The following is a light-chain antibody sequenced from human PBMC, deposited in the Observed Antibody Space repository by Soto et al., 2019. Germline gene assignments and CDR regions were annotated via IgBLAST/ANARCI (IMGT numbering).Light chain of an antibody. CDR2: GVS. CDR3: QQYGSSPLIT. CDR1: QRLSASD. J-gene: IGKJ5*01. V-gene: IGKV3-20*01. Sequence: IGLSQSPGTLSLYQGQRATLSCRASQRLSASDIAWYQQKPGQAPKFLIYGVSSRATGIPDRFSGSGSGTDFTLTISRLEPEDFAVYHCQQYGSSPLITFGQGTRLG.